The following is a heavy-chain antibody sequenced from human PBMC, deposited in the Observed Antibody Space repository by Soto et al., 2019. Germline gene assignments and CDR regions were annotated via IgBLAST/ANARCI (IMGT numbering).Heavy chain of an antibody. J-gene: IGHJ3*02. CDR2: INPSGGST. CDR1: GYTFTSYY. V-gene: IGHV1-46*01. Sequence: ASVKVSCKASGYTFTSYYMHWVRQAPGQGLEWMGIINPSGGSTSYAQKFQGRVTMTRDTSTSTVYMELTTPRSEDTAVPYCARAFFGTSDTAMVTDALDIWGQATMVTVSS. D-gene: IGHD5-18*01. CDR3: ARAFFGTSDTAMVTDALDI.